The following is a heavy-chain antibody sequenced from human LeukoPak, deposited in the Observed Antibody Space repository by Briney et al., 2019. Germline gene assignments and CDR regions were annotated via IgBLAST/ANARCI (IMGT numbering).Heavy chain of an antibody. D-gene: IGHD6-13*01. V-gene: IGHV4-31*03. CDR1: GGSISSGGYY. J-gene: IGHJ5*02. Sequence: PSQTLSLTCTVSGGSISSGGYYWSWIRQHPGKGLEWIGYIYYSGSTYYNPSLKSRVTISVDTSKNQFSLKLSSVTAADTAVYYCARVTHIAAAGNLGFDPWGQGTLVTVSS. CDR3: ARVTHIAAAGNLGFDP. CDR2: IYYSGST.